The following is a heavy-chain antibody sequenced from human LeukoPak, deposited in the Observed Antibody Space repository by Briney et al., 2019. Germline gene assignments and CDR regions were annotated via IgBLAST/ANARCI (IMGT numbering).Heavy chain of an antibody. CDR2: INPNSGGT. V-gene: IGHV1-2*02. CDR1: GYTFTGYY. J-gene: IGHJ4*02. D-gene: IGHD6-19*01. Sequence: ASVKVTFKASGYTFTGYYMHWVRQAPGQGLEWMGWINPNSGGTNYAQKFQGRVTMTRDTSISTAYMELSRLRSDDTAVYYCARDLRSGWYGSTVYYWAQGTLVTVSS. CDR3: ARDLRSGWYGSTVYY.